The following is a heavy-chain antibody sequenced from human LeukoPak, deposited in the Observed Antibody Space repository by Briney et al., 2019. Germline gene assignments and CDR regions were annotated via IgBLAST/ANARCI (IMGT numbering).Heavy chain of an antibody. CDR3: ARGLATRPDWFDP. J-gene: IGHJ5*02. V-gene: IGHV4-61*02. CDR1: SVSLSSGTLY. D-gene: IGHD6-6*01. Sequence: PSQTLSLTCTVSSVSLSSGTLYWSWIRQPAGKGLEWIGRIHTSGSANSNPSLKSRVTISVDTSKNQLSLNLTSVTAADTAVYYCARGLATRPDWFDPWGQGTLVTVSS. CDR2: IHTSGSA.